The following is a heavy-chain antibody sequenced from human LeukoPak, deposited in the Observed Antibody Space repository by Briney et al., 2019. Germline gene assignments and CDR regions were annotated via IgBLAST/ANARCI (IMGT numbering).Heavy chain of an antibody. J-gene: IGHJ5*02. CDR2: MDYSGST. V-gene: IGHV4-59*01. CDR3: ARGVYYDTSDNWFDP. CDR1: GGSSSSYY. Sequence: KPSETLSLTCTVSGGSSSSYYWSWIRQPPGKGLEWIGYMDYSGSTNYNPSLKSRVTISVDTSKNQFSLKLSSVSAADTAVYYCARGVYYDTSDNWFDPWGQGTLVTVSS. D-gene: IGHD3-22*01.